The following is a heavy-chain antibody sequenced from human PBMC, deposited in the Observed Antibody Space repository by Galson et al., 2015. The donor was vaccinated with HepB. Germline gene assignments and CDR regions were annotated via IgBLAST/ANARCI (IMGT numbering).Heavy chain of an antibody. CDR2: IRYDGSNK. Sequence: SLRLSCAASGFTFSSYGMHWVRQAPGKGLEWVAFIRYDGSNKYYADSVKGRFTISRDNSKSTLYLQMNSLRAEDTAVYYCAKDGVLRGIAAAGTFYWGQGTLVTVSS. V-gene: IGHV3-30*02. J-gene: IGHJ4*02. D-gene: IGHD6-13*01. CDR1: GFTFSSYG. CDR3: AKDGVLRGIAAAGTFY.